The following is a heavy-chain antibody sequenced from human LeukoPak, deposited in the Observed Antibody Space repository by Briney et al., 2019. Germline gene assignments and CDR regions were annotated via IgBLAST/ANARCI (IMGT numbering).Heavy chain of an antibody. CDR1: GFTFSDYY. J-gene: IGHJ3*02. V-gene: IGHV3-11*01. Sequence: PGGSLRLSCAASGFTFSDYYMSWIRQAPGKGLEWVSYISSSGSSIYYADSVKGRFTISRDNAKNSLYLQMNSLRAEDTAVYYCARKIAAAGSYAFDIWGQGTMVTVSS. D-gene: IGHD6-13*01. CDR2: ISSSGSSI. CDR3: ARKIAAAGSYAFDI.